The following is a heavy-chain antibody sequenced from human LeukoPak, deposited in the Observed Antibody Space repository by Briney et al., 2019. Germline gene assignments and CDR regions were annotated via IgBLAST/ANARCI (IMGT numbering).Heavy chain of an antibody. V-gene: IGHV3-48*04. D-gene: IGHD6-19*01. Sequence: GGSLRLSCAASGFTFSSYSMNWVRQAPGKGLEWVSYISSSSSTIYYADSVKGRFTISGDNAKNSLYLQMNSLRAEDTAVYYCARDEGGYSSGCPDYWGQGTLVTVSS. CDR3: ARDEGGYSSGCPDY. J-gene: IGHJ4*02. CDR1: GFTFSSYS. CDR2: ISSSSSTI.